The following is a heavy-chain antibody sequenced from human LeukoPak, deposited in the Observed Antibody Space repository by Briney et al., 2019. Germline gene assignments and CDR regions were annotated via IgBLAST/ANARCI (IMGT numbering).Heavy chain of an antibody. V-gene: IGHV1-8*03. D-gene: IGHD3-22*01. CDR1: GYTFTSYD. CDR3: ARYAYYDSSGYVDY. Sequence: ASVKVSCKASGYTFTSYDINWVRLATGQGREWMGWMNPNSGNTGYAQKFQGRVTITRNTSISTAYMELSSLRSEDTAVYYCARYAYYDSSGYVDYWGQGTLVTVSS. CDR2: MNPNSGNT. J-gene: IGHJ4*02.